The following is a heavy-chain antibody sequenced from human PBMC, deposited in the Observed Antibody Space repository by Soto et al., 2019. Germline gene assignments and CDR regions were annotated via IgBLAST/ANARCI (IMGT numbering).Heavy chain of an antibody. Sequence: GGSLRLSCAASGLTFSNYAMSWVRQAPGKGLVWVSRINSDGSSANYADSVKGRFTISRDNAKNTLYLQMNSLRAEDTAVYYCATSSGWVAAAGRRFDYWGQGTLVTVSS. CDR2: INSDGSSA. CDR3: ATSSGWVAAAGRRFDY. CDR1: GLTFSNYA. J-gene: IGHJ4*02. V-gene: IGHV3-74*01. D-gene: IGHD6-13*01.